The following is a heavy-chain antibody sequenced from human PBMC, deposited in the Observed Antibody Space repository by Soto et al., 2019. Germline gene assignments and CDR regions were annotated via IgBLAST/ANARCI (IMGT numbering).Heavy chain of an antibody. CDR2: IYYSGST. CDR1: GGSISSYY. CDR3: ARAGGSGRHLNWFDP. J-gene: IGHJ5*02. V-gene: IGHV4-59*12. D-gene: IGHD3-10*01. Sequence: PSETLSLTCTVSGGSISSYYWSWIRQPPGKGLEWIGYIYYSGSTNYNPSLKSRVTISVDTSKNQFSLKLSSVTAADTAVYYCARAGGSGRHLNWFDPWGQGTLVTVSS.